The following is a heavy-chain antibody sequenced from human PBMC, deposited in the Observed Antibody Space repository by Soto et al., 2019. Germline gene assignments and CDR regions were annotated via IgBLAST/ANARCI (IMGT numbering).Heavy chain of an antibody. D-gene: IGHD1-26*01. CDR2: ISSDGSNK. Sequence: ESGGGVVQPGRSLRLSCAVSGFTFSSHAMHWARQAPGKGLEWVTLISSDGSNKYYADSVKGRFTTSRDNSKNTMYLQMNSLRVEDTAVYYCARDDEGGSDCDLGYWGQGALVTVSS. CDR3: ARDDEGGSDCDLGY. J-gene: IGHJ4*02. CDR1: GFTFSSHA. V-gene: IGHV3-30-3*01.